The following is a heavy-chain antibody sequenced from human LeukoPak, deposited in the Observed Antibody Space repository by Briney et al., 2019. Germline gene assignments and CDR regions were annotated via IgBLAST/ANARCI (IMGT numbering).Heavy chain of an antibody. J-gene: IGHJ6*02. CDR2: INPNSGGT. CDR3: ARAGGDYRYYYYGMDV. V-gene: IGHV1-2*02. D-gene: IGHD4-17*01. CDR1: GYTFTGYY. Sequence: ASVKVSCKASGYTFTGYYMHWVRQAPGQGLEWMGWINPNSGGTNYAQKLQGRVTMTTDTSTSTAYMELRSLRSDDTAVYYCARAGGDYRYYYYGMDVWGQGTTVTVSS.